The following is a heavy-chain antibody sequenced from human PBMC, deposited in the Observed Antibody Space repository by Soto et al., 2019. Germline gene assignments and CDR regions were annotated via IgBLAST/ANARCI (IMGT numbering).Heavy chain of an antibody. CDR2: IYYSGST. CDR3: AREQNYYGSGNNHDAFDI. J-gene: IGHJ3*02. V-gene: IGHV4-31*03. CDR1: GGSISSGGYY. Sequence: QVQLQESGPGLVKPSQTLSLTCTVSGGSISSGGYYWSWIRQHPGKGLEWIGYIYYSGSTYYNPXXKSRVTISVDXXKXQXXLKLSSVTAADTAVYYCAREQNYYGSGNNHDAFDIWGQGTMVTVSS. D-gene: IGHD3-10*01.